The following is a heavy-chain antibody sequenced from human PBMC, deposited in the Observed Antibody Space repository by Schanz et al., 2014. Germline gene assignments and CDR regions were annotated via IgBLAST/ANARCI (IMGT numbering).Heavy chain of an antibody. J-gene: IGHJ6*02. CDR3: ARFNSGSHSPPYYYYGMDV. Sequence: QVQLVQSGAEVQKPGASVMLSCKTSGYSFNLFGVSWVRQAPGQGLEWMGWISAYNGNMNYAQKLQGRVTMTTDTSTNTAYMELRSLTSDDTAVYYCARFNSGSHSPPYYYYGMDVWGQGTTVTVSS. D-gene: IGHD1-26*01. V-gene: IGHV1-18*04. CDR2: ISAYNGNM. CDR1: GYSFNLFG.